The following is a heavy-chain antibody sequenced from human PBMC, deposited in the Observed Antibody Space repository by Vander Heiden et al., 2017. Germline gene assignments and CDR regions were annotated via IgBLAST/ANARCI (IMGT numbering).Heavy chain of an antibody. CDR1: GYTFTSYD. CDR3: AREGSSWLYYYYGMDV. Sequence: QVQLVQSGAEVKKPGASVKVSCKASGYTFTSYDINWVRQATGQGLEWMGWMKPNSGNTGYAQKFQGRVTMTRNTSISTAYMELSSLRSEDTAVYYCAREGSSWLYYYYGMDVWGQGTTVTVSS. D-gene: IGHD6-13*01. CDR2: MKPNSGNT. J-gene: IGHJ6*02. V-gene: IGHV1-8*01.